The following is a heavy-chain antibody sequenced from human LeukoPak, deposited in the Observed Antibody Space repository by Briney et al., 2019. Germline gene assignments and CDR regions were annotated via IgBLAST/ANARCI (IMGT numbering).Heavy chain of an antibody. V-gene: IGHV3-23*01. J-gene: IGHJ4*02. CDR3: AKSMRIAAAGTGVDY. CDR2: ISGSGGST. Sequence: GGSLRLSCAASGFTFDDYAMHWVRQAPGKGLEWVSAISGSGGSTYYADSVKGRFTISRDNSKNTLYLQMNSLRAEDTAVYYCAKSMRIAAAGTGVDYWGQGTLVTVSS. D-gene: IGHD6-13*01. CDR1: GFTFDDYA.